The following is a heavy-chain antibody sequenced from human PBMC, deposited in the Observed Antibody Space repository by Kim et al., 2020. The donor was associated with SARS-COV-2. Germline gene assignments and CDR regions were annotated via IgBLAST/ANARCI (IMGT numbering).Heavy chain of an antibody. CDR1: GFTFSTFW. D-gene: IGHD1-26*01. V-gene: IGHV3-7*01. Sequence: GGSLRLSCVASGFTFSTFWMSWVRQAPGKGLEWVANIKEDGSYTYYVDSVKGRFTISRDNARRSLYLQLTSLRAEDTAVYYCGREIVGGNVGIDAWGQGT. CDR2: IKEDGSYT. J-gene: IGHJ5*02. CDR3: GREIVGGNVGIDA.